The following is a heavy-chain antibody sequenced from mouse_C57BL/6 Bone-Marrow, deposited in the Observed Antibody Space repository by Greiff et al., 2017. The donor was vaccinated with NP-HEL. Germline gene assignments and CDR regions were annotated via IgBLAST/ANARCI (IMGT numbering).Heavy chain of an antibody. V-gene: IGHV5-9-1*02. CDR2: ISSGGDYI. D-gene: IGHD1-1*01. CDR1: GFTFSSYA. J-gene: IGHJ3*01. CDR3: TSPHYYGSSYVTFAY. Sequence: EVHLVESGEGLVKPGGSLKLSCAASGFTFSSYAMSWVRQTPEKRLEWVAYISSGGDYIYYADTVKGRFTISRDNARNTLYLQMSSLKSEDTAMYYCTSPHYYGSSYVTFAYWGQGTLVTVSA.